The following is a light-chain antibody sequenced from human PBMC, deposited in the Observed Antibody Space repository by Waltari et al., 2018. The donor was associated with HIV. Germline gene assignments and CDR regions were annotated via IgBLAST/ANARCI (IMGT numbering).Light chain of an antibody. Sequence: QSALTQPASVSGSPGQSITISCTGTSSDVGSYNLVSWYQQHPSQAPKLMIYEGSKRPSGVSNRFSGSKSGNTSSLTISGLQAEDEADYYCCSYAGSSTSLVVFGGGTKLTVL. CDR3: CSYAGSSTSLVV. V-gene: IGLV2-23*01. CDR2: EGS. CDR1: SSDVGSYNL. J-gene: IGLJ2*01.